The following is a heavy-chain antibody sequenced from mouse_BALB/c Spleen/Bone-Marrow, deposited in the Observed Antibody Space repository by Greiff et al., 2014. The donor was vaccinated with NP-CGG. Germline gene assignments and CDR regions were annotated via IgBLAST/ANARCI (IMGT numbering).Heavy chain of an antibody. CDR1: GFNIKDTF. J-gene: IGHJ4*01. CDR2: IDPANGIT. CDR3: ASSGNYEGGAMDY. Sequence: VQLQQSGAELVKPGASVKLSCTASGFNIKDTFMHWTKQRPEQGLEWNGRIDPANGITKYDPKFQGKATITTDTSSNTAYLQLSSLTSEDTAVDYCASSGNYEGGAMDYWGQGTSVTVSS. D-gene: IGHD2-1*01. V-gene: IGHV14-3*02.